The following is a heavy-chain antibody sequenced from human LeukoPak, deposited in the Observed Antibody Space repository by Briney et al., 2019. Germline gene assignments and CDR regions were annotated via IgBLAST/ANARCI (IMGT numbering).Heavy chain of an antibody. Sequence: GASVKVSCKASGYTFTSYYMHWVRQAPGQGLEWMGWMNPNSGNTGYAQKFQGRVTMTRNTSISTAYMELSSLRSEDTAVYYCARGDGDYGDYSASWYYYYGMDVWGQGTTVTVSS. CDR1: GYTFTSYY. V-gene: IGHV1-8*02. CDR3: ARGDGDYGDYSASWYYYYGMDV. D-gene: IGHD4-17*01. CDR2: MNPNSGNT. J-gene: IGHJ6*02.